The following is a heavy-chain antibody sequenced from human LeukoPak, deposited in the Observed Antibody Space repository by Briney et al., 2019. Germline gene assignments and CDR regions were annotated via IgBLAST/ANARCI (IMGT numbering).Heavy chain of an antibody. V-gene: IGHV4-4*02. J-gene: IGHJ4*02. D-gene: IGHD4-17*01. CDR3: ASKVYGDARTFDY. CDR2: IYHSGST. Sequence: SGTLSLTCAVSGGSISSSNWWSWVRQPPGKGLERIGEIYHSGSTNYNPSLKSRVTISVDKSKNQFSPTLSSVTAADTAVYYCASKVYGDARTFDYWGQGTLVTVSS. CDR1: GGSISSSNW.